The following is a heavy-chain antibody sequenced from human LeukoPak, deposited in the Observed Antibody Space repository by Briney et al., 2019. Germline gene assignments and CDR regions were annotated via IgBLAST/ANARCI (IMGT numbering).Heavy chain of an antibody. V-gene: IGHV1-18*04. J-gene: IGHJ6*02. CDR3: ARGEPENYYYYYGMDV. D-gene: IGHD1-14*01. Sequence: ASVKVSCKASGYTFTSYYMHWVRQAPGQGLEWMGWISAYNGNTNYAQKLQGRVTMTTDTSTSTAYMELRSLRSDDTAVYYCARGEPENYYYYYGMDVWGQGTTVTVSS. CDR1: GYTFTSYY. CDR2: ISAYNGNT.